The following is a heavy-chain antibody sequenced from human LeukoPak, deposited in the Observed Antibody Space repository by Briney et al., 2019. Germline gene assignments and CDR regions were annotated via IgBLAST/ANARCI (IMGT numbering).Heavy chain of an antibody. V-gene: IGHV3-21*01. Sequence: GGSLRLSCAASGFTFSSYSMNWVRQAPGKGLEWVSSISSSSSYIYYADSVKGRFTISRDNAKNSLYLQMNSQRAEDTAVYYCARRSRSQQLVPPDYWGQGTLVTVSS. D-gene: IGHD6-13*01. CDR1: GFTFSSYS. CDR3: ARRSRSQQLVPPDY. J-gene: IGHJ4*02. CDR2: ISSSSSYI.